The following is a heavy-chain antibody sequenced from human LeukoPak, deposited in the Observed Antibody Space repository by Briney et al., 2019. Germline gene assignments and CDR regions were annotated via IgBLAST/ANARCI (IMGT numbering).Heavy chain of an antibody. Sequence: GGSLRLSCAASGFTFNSSSMNWVRQAPGKGLEWVAYISSISTIIYYAGSVKGRFTISRDNAKNSLYLQMNSLRDEDTAVYYCARDLHSGAYTFDYWGQGTLVTVSS. CDR3: ARDLHSGAYTFDY. CDR2: ISSISTII. V-gene: IGHV3-48*02. D-gene: IGHD1-26*01. J-gene: IGHJ4*02. CDR1: GFTFNSSS.